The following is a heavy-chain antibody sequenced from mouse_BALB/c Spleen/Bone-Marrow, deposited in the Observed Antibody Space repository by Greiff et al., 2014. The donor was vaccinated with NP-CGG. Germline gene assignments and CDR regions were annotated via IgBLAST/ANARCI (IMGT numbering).Heavy chain of an antibody. CDR3: ARRLLYYFDY. V-gene: IGHV1-9*01. Sequence: QVQLQQSGAELMKPGASVKISCKATGYTFSTYWIEWVKQRPGHGLEWTGEILPGSGRTNYNEKFKGKATFTADTSSNTAYMQLSSLTSEDSAVYYCARRLLYYFDYWGQGTTLTVSS. J-gene: IGHJ2*01. CDR1: GYTFSTYW. D-gene: IGHD1-2*01. CDR2: ILPGSGRT.